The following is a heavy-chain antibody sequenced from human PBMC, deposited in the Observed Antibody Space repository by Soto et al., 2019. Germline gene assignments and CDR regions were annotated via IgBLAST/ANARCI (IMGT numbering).Heavy chain of an antibody. D-gene: IGHD3-9*01. Sequence: QVQLQESGPGLVKPSETLSLTCTVSGGSISSYYWSWLRQPPGKGLEWIGYIYYSGSTNYNPSLKSRFTRSVDTSKNQFSRKLSSVTAADTAVYYCARALILTGYYIHDAFDIWGQGTMVTVSS. CDR2: IYYSGST. CDR3: ARALILTGYYIHDAFDI. J-gene: IGHJ3*02. CDR1: GGSISSYY. V-gene: IGHV4-59*01.